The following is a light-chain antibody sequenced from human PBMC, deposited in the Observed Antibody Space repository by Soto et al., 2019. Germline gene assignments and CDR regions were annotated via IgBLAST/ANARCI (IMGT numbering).Light chain of an antibody. V-gene: IGLV2-14*01. Sequence: QSALTQPASVSGSPGQSITISCTGTSSDVGGYNYVSWYQQHPGRATKLMIYDVSNRRSGVSNRFSGSKSGNTGSLPISGLQAEDEADYYCSSYTSSSTVVFGGGTKLTVL. CDR3: SSYTSSSTVV. CDR1: SSDVGGYNY. CDR2: DVS. J-gene: IGLJ2*01.